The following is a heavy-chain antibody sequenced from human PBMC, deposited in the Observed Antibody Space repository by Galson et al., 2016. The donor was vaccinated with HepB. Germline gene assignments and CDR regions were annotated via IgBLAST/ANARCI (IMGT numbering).Heavy chain of an antibody. Sequence: SVKVSCKASGYTFANHGISWVRQVPGQGLEWMGWISVYNDNTEYAQNFQGRVTMTTDTSTSTAYMELRSLRGDDTAVFYCARDPNYDFWRGYYRVRRGLDYWGQGTLVTVSS. J-gene: IGHJ4*02. CDR2: ISVYNDNT. CDR3: ARDPNYDFWRGYYRVRRGLDY. CDR1: GYTFANHG. V-gene: IGHV1-18*01. D-gene: IGHD3-3*01.